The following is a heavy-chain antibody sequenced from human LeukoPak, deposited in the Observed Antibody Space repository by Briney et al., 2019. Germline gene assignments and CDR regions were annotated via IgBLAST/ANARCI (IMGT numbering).Heavy chain of an antibody. CDR1: GFTFSNAW. D-gene: IGHD5-12*01. V-gene: IGHV3-15*01. J-gene: IGHJ3*02. CDR3: TTGPVADAFDI. CDR2: IKSKTDGGTT. Sequence: GGSLRLSCAASGFTFSNAWMSWVGHAPGKGLEWVGRIKSKTDGGTTDYAAPVKGRFTISRDDSKTTLYMHMTSLKPEETAVYYCTTGPVADAFDIWGQGTMVTVSS.